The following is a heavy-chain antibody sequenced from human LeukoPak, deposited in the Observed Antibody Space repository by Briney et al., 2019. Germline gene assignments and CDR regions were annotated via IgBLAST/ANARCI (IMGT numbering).Heavy chain of an antibody. Sequence: GGPLRLSCAASGFTFSSYAMSWVRQAPGKGLEWVSAISGSGGSTYYADSVKGRFTISRDNSKNTLYLQMNSLRAEDTAVYYCARSIAAAGNPFDYWGQGTLVTVSS. V-gene: IGHV3-23*01. CDR1: GFTFSSYA. CDR3: ARSIAAAGNPFDY. D-gene: IGHD6-13*01. CDR2: ISGSGGST. J-gene: IGHJ4*02.